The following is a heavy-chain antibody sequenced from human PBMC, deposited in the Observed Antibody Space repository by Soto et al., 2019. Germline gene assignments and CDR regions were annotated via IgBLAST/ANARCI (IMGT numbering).Heavy chain of an antibody. CDR2: INAGNGNT. J-gene: IGHJ6*02. Sequence: ASVKVSCKASGYTFTSYAMHWVRQAPGQRLEWMGWINAGNGNTKYSQKFQGRVTITRDTSASTAYMELSSLRSEDTAVYYCAGGRIVVVPAAPAYYYYGMDVWGQGTTVTVSS. V-gene: IGHV1-3*01. CDR3: AGGRIVVVPAAPAYYYYGMDV. CDR1: GYTFTSYA. D-gene: IGHD2-2*01.